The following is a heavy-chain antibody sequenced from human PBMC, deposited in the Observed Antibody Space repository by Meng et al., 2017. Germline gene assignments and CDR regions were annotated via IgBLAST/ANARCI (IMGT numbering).Heavy chain of an antibody. CDR3: AREKYYYDSSGLEDY. CDR2: INPSGGST. V-gene: IGHV1-46*01. D-gene: IGHD3-22*01. Sequence: GHLGKTRGEVNTPEASVKVSCKASGYTCTSYYMPWVRQAPGQGLEWMGIINPSGGSTSYAQKFQGRVTMTRDTSTSTVYMELSSLRSEDTAVYYCAREKYYYDSSGLEDYWGQGTLVTVSS. CDR1: GYTCTSYY. J-gene: IGHJ4*02.